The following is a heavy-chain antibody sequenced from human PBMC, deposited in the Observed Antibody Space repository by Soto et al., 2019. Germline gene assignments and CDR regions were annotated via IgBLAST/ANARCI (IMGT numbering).Heavy chain of an antibody. CDR3: ARFGGGFDP. CDR1: GGSIDSYL. D-gene: IGHD3-10*01. CDR2: IYYNGST. Sequence: QVRLQESGPGLVKPSETLSLTCSVSGGSIDSYLWNWIRQPPGKGLEWIGYIYYNGSTNYNPSHKSRVTISVDTSKNQFSLKLSSVTAADTAVYCCARFGGGFDPWGQGTRVTVSS. J-gene: IGHJ5*02. V-gene: IGHV4-59*08.